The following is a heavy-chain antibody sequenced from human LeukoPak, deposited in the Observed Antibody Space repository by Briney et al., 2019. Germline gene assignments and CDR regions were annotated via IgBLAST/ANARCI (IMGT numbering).Heavy chain of an antibody. V-gene: IGHV5-51*01. D-gene: IGHD1-26*01. CDR3: ARSASYLVGHDY. J-gene: IGHJ4*02. Sequence: GESLHFSCQGSGSSFTSYWIGWVRQMPGKGLEWMGLISPGDSDTRYSPSLQGHVTISAAKSSSTAYMQSSSLKASDTAMYYCARSASYLVGHDYWGQGTLVTVSS. CDR1: GSSFTSYW. CDR2: ISPGDSDT.